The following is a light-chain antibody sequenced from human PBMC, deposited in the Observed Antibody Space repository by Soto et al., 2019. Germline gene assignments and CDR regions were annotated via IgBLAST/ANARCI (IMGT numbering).Light chain of an antibody. Sequence: QSALTHPPSASGSPGQSVTLSCTGTSSDVGRYNYVSWYQQHPGKAPKLLIYGVTQRPSGVPDRFSASKSGNTASLTVSGLQDEDEGYYYCSSYAGSNIYVFGTGTKVTVL. CDR1: SSDVGRYNY. CDR3: SSYAGSNIYV. V-gene: IGLV2-8*01. CDR2: GVT. J-gene: IGLJ1*01.